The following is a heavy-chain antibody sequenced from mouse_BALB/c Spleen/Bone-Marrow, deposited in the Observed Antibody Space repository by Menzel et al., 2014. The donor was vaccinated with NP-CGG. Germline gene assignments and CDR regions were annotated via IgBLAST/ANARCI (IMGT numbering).Heavy chain of an antibody. CDR2: ISTYYGDA. CDR1: GYTFTDYA. V-gene: IGHV1S137*01. CDR3: ARRGGFYAMDY. Sequence: QVQLKESGAELVTSGVSEKISCKGSGYTFTDYAMHWVKQSHAKSLEWIGVISTYYGDASYNQEFKGKATMTVDKSSSTAYMELARLTSEDSAIYYCARRGGFYAMDYWCQGTSVTVSS. J-gene: IGHJ4*01.